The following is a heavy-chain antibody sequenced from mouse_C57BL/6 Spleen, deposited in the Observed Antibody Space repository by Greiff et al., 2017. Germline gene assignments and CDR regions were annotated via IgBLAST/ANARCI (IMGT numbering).Heavy chain of an antibody. Sequence: QVQLQQPGAELVKPGASVKLSCKASGYTFTSYWLHWVKQRPGQGLEWIGMIHPNSGSTNYNEKFKSKATLTVDTSSCTAYMQLSSLTSDDSAVYYCARPSNYYGSRGFDYWGQGTTLTVSS. CDR2: IHPNSGST. J-gene: IGHJ2*01. CDR1: GYTFTSYW. CDR3: ARPSNYYGSRGFDY. D-gene: IGHD1-1*01. V-gene: IGHV1-64*01.